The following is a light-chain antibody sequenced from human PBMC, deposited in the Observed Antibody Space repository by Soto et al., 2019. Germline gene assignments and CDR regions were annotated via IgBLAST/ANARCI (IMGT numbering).Light chain of an antibody. CDR2: GTS. CDR3: QQYGSSPT. J-gene: IGKJ4*01. Sequence: EIVLTQSPGTLSLSPGERATLSCRASQSVSSSFLAWYQQKPGQAPRLLIHGTSSRATGIPDRFSGSGSGTDFTLTISGLEPEDFAVYSCQQYGSSPTFGGGTKVDIK. V-gene: IGKV3-20*01. CDR1: QSVSSSF.